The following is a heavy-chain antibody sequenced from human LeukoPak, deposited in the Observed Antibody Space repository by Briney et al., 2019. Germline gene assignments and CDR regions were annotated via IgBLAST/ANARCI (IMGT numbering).Heavy chain of an antibody. D-gene: IGHD2-2*02. CDR2: ISAYNGNT. CDR1: GYTFTSYG. V-gene: IGHV1-18*01. CDR3: VRGYCSGTNCYTLDY. Sequence: GASVKVSCKASGYTFTSYGISRVRQAPGQGLEWMGWISAYNGNTNYAQKLQGRVTMTTDTSTSTAYMELRSLRSDDTAVYYCVRGYCSGTNCYTLDYWGQGTLVTVSS. J-gene: IGHJ4*02.